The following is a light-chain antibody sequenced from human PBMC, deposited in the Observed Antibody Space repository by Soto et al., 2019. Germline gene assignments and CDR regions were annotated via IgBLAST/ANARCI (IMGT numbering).Light chain of an antibody. J-gene: IGLJ2*01. CDR1: SSDVGSYNY. CDR3: SSYTTSSTPVV. Sequence: QSALTQPASVSGSPGQSITISCTGTSSDVGSYNYVSWYQQYPGKAPKLMIYDVSNRPSGVSYRFSGSKSGNTASLTISGRQAEDEADYYCSSYTTSSTPVVFGGGTKLTVL. CDR2: DVS. V-gene: IGLV2-14*01.